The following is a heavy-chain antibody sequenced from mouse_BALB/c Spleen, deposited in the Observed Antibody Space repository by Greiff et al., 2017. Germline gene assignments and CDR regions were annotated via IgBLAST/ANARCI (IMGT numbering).Heavy chain of an antibody. CDR3: ARSGDSSGYWFAY. Sequence: EVQRVESGPSLVKPSQTLSLTCSVTGDSITSGYWNWIRKFPGNKLEYMGYISYSGSTYSNPSLKSRISITRDTSKNQYYLQLNSVTTEDTATYYCARSGDSSGYWFAYWGQGTLVTVSA. V-gene: IGHV3-8*02. CDR2: ISYSGST. D-gene: IGHD3-2*01. J-gene: IGHJ3*01. CDR1: GDSITSGY.